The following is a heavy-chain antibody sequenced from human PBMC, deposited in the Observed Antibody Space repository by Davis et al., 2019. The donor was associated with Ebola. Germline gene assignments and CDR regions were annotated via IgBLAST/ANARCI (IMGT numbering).Heavy chain of an antibody. CDR3: ARDYLEWLLDYYYYGMDV. V-gene: IGHV3-21*01. CDR1: GFTFSSYS. J-gene: IGHJ6*02. D-gene: IGHD3-3*01. Sequence: PGGSLRLSCAASGFTFSSYSMNWVRQAPGKGLEWVSSISSSSSYIYYADSVKGRFTISRDNAKNSLYLQMNSLRAEDTAVYYCARDYLEWLLDYYYYGMDVWGQGTTVTVSS. CDR2: ISSSSSYI.